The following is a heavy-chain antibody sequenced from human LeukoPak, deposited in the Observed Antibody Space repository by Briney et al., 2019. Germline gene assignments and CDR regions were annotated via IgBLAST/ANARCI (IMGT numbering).Heavy chain of an antibody. Sequence: GASVKVSCKASGYTFTSYYMHWVRQAPGQGLEWMGIINPSGGSTSYAQKFQGRVTMTRDTSTSTVYMELSRLRSDDTAVYYCARNLYGSGSPDYWGQGTLVTVSS. CDR3: ARNLYGSGSPDY. V-gene: IGHV1-46*01. CDR1: GYTFTSYY. J-gene: IGHJ4*02. D-gene: IGHD3-10*01. CDR2: INPSGGST.